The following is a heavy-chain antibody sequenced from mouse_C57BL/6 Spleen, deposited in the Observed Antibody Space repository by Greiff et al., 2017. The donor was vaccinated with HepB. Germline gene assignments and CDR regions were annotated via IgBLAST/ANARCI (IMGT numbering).Heavy chain of an antibody. Sequence: EVHLVESGPVLVKPGASVKMSCKASGYTFTDYYMNWVKQSHGKSLEWIGVINPYNGGTSYNQKFKGKATLTVDKSSSTAYMELNSLTSEDSAVYYCARTPYSNYGGYAMDYWGQGTSVTVSS. CDR3: ARTPYSNYGGYAMDY. CDR2: INPYNGGT. CDR1: GYTFTDYY. V-gene: IGHV1-19*01. J-gene: IGHJ4*01. D-gene: IGHD2-5*01.